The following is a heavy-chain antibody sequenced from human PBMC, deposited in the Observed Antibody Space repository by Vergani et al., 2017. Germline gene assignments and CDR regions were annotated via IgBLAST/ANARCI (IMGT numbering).Heavy chain of an antibody. J-gene: IGHJ5*01. CDR1: GFTFSTYA. CDR3: VKAAGGHENLFDS. D-gene: IGHD3-16*01. CDR2: LTGGGGST. Sequence: EVQLLESGGSLKQPGGSVRLSCAASGFTFSTYAMHWVRQAPGKGLEWVSALTGGGGSTYYADSFKGRFIISRANSRDTLYLKMNSQRPEDTATYYCVKAAGGHENLFDSWGQGAPVTISS. V-gene: IGHV3-23*01.